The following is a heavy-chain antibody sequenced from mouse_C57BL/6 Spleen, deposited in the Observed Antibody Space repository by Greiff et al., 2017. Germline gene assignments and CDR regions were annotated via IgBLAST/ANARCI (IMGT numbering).Heavy chain of an antibody. Sequence: QVQLQQPGAELVRPGSSVKLSCKASGYTFTSYWMDWVKQRPGQGLEWIGNIYPSDSETHYNQKFKDKATLTVDNSSSTAYMQLSSLTSEDSAVYYCARSDYGDFDYWGQGTTLTVSS. V-gene: IGHV1-61*01. CDR1: GYTFTSYW. J-gene: IGHJ2*01. CDR2: IYPSDSET. D-gene: IGHD1-1*02. CDR3: ARSDYGDFDY.